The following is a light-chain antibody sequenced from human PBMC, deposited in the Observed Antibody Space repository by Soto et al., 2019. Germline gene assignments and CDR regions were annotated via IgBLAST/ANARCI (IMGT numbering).Light chain of an antibody. V-gene: IGKV3-15*01. J-gene: IGKJ4*01. CDR3: QQYNNWRPLT. CDR2: GAS. Sequence: EIVMTQSPATLSVSPGERATLSCRASRSVNSNLAWYQHKPGQAPRLLIYGASTRATGIPGRFSGSESGTEFTLTIISLHSEDSAVYYCQQYNNWRPLTFGGGTKVEI. CDR1: RSVNSN.